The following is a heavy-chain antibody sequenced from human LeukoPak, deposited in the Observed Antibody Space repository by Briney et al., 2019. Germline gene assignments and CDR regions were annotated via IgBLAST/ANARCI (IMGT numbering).Heavy chain of an antibody. D-gene: IGHD6-19*01. CDR3: AKGQWLDY. CDR1: GFTFSSYC. Sequence: PGGSLRLSCAASGFTFSSYCMHWVRQAPAKGLEWVAVISYDGSNKYYADSVKGRFTISRDNSKNTLYLQMNSLRAEDKAVYYCAKGQWLDYWGQGTLVTVSS. J-gene: IGHJ4*02. V-gene: IGHV3-30*18. CDR2: ISYDGSNK.